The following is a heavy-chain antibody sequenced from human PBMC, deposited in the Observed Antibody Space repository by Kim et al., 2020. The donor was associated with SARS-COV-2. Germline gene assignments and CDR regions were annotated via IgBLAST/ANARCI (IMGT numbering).Heavy chain of an antibody. CDR2: INSDGSST. V-gene: IGHV3-74*01. CDR1: GFTFSSYW. Sequence: GGSLRLSCAASGFTFSSYWMHWVRQAPGKGLVWVSRINSDGSSTSYADSVKGRFTISRDNAKNTLYLQMNSLRAEDTAVYYCARGTPGQGYFDLWGRGTLVTVSS. CDR3: ARGTPGQGYFDL. J-gene: IGHJ2*01.